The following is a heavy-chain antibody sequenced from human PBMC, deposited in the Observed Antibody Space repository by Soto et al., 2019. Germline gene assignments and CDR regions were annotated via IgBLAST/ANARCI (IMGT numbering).Heavy chain of an antibody. D-gene: IGHD2-21*02. Sequence: SETLSLTCTVSGGSISRYYWSWIRQPPGKGLEWIGYMYNTGSTNYNPSFKSRVTISVDTSKNQFSLKLNSVTAADTAVYYCARDLWGYCGTDCYPLDVWGQGTTVTVSS. J-gene: IGHJ6*02. V-gene: IGHV4-59*01. CDR3: ARDLWGYCGTDCYPLDV. CDR1: GGSISRYY. CDR2: MYNTGST.